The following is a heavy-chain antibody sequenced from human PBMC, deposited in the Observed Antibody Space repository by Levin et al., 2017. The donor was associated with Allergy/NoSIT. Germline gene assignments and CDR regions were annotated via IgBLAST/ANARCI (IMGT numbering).Heavy chain of an antibody. J-gene: IGHJ4*02. D-gene: IGHD3-3*01. CDR1: GFTFSSYA. CDR3: AKSTNQGEVDGSYYTTPSDY. CDR2: ISGSGGST. Sequence: GGSLRLSCAASGFTFSSYAMSWVRQAPGKGLEWVSAISGSGGSTYYADSVKGRFTISRDNSKNTLYLQMNSLRAEDTAVYYCAKSTNQGEVDGSYYTTPSDYWGQGTLVTVSS. V-gene: IGHV3-23*01.